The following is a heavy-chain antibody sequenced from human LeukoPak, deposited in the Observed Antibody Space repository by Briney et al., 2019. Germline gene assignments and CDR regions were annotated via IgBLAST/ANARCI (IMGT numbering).Heavy chain of an antibody. J-gene: IGHJ6*03. CDR3: ARTGYYYGSGSYYPLGYYYYYMDV. CDR2: ISAYNGNT. CDR1: GYTFTSYG. Sequence: GASVTVSFKASGYTFTSYGISWVRQAPGQGLEWMGWISAYNGNTNYAQKLQGRVTMTTDTSTSTAYMELRSLRSDDTAVYYCARTGYYYGSGSYYPLGYYYYYMDVWGKGTTVTVSS. V-gene: IGHV1-18*01. D-gene: IGHD3-10*01.